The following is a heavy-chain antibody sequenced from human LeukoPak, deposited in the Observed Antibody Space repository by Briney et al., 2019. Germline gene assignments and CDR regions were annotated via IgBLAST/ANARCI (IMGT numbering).Heavy chain of an antibody. Sequence: GGSLRLSCVASGFTFRSYWMSWVRQAPGKGLEWVANINQDGSEKYDVDSAKGRFTISRDNSENSLYLQMDSLTAEDTAVYYCTRKGSQWDFLVDYWGQGTRVAVSP. V-gene: IGHV3-7*01. CDR3: TRKGSQWDFLVDY. CDR1: GFTFRSYW. CDR2: INQDGSEK. D-gene: IGHD2/OR15-2a*01. J-gene: IGHJ4*02.